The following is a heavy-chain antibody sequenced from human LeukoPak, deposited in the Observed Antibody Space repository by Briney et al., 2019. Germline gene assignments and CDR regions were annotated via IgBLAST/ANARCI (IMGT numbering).Heavy chain of an antibody. CDR2: IYYSGST. CDR1: GGSISSYY. V-gene: IGHV4-59*01. D-gene: IGHD1-1*01. Sequence: KASETLSLTCTVSGGSISSYYWIWLRQPPGKGLEWIGYIYYSGSTNYNPSLKSRVTISVDTSKNQFSLKLSSVTAADTAVYYCARANEADWFDPWGQGTLVTVSS. CDR3: ARANEADWFDP. J-gene: IGHJ5*02.